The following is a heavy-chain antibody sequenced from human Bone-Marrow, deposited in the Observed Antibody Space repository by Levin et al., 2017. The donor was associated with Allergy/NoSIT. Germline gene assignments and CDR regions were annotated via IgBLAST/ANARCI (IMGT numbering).Heavy chain of an antibody. CDR3: AKGIIGDVRVAHKEAFDI. CDR2: IGADNTTI. Sequence: GESLKISCDASGFTFSSYGIIWVRQAPGKGLEWVSYIGADNTTIYYADSVKGRFTISRDNAKNSLTLQMNSLRAEDTAVYYCAKGIIGDVRVAHKEAFDIWGQGTMVSVSS. J-gene: IGHJ3*02. CDR1: GFTFSSYG. V-gene: IGHV3-48*04. D-gene: IGHD2-8*02.